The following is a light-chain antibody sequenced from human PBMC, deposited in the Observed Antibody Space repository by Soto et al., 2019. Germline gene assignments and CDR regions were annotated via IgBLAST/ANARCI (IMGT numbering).Light chain of an antibody. CDR3: ETWDSNTHTV. CDR1: SGHSSYI. V-gene: IGLV4-60*02. CDR2: LEGSGSY. J-gene: IGLJ3*02. Sequence: QSVLTQSSSASASLGSSVKLTCPLSSGHSSYIIAWHQQQPGKAPRYLMKLEGSGSYNKGSGVPDRFSGSSSGADRYLTISNLQFEDEADYYCETWDSNTHTVCGGGTQLTVL.